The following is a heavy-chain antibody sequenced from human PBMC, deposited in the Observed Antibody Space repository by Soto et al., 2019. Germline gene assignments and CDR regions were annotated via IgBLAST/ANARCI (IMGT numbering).Heavy chain of an antibody. V-gene: IGHV3-23*01. J-gene: IGHJ4*02. CDR1: GFTFSSYA. CDR3: AKALYSGSYHAFDY. Sequence: GGSLRLSCAASGFTFSSYAMTWVRQAPGKGLEWVSGFSGGGSTYYADSVKGRFTISRDNSKNTLYLQMNSLRVEDTAVYYCAKALYSGSYHAFDYWGQGTLVTVSS. CDR2: FSGGGST. D-gene: IGHD1-26*01.